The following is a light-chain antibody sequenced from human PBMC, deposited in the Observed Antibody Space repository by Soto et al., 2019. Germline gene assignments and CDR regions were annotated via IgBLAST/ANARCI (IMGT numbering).Light chain of an antibody. CDR1: QGISSF. Sequence: IQLTQSPSSLSASVGERVTITCRASQGISSFLAWYQQEPGKAPKLLISGATTLQSGVPSRFSGSGSGTNVTLTISSLQPEDFATYYCQQFKSYVSFGQGTRLEIK. CDR3: QQFKSYVS. V-gene: IGKV1-9*01. J-gene: IGKJ5*01. CDR2: GAT.